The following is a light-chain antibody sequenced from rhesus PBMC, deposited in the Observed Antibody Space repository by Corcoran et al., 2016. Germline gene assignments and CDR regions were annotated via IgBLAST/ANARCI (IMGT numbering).Light chain of an antibody. CDR3: QQSYGTPFT. V-gene: IGKV1-74*01. CDR1: ENVNNY. CDR2: KAS. J-gene: IGKJ3*01. Sequence: DIQMTQSPSSLSASVGDRVTITCRASENVNNYLNWYQQKPGKAPKLLIYKASTLQSGVPSRFSGSGSGTDYTFTISSLQAEDVTTYYCQQSYGTPFTFGPGTKLDIQ.